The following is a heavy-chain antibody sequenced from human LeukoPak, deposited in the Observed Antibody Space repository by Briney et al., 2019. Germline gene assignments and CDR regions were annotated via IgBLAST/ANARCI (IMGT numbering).Heavy chain of an antibody. CDR2: MSSSDDGR. Sequence: AGGSLRLSCATSGFSFSSYAMSWVRPAPGKGLEWVSAMSSSDDGRYYADSVKGRFTISRDNAKNSLYLQMNSLRAEDTAVYYCAVSSSSGWYNYWGQGTLVTVSS. CDR1: GFSFSSYA. CDR3: AVSSSSGWYNY. D-gene: IGHD6-19*01. V-gene: IGHV3-21*01. J-gene: IGHJ4*02.